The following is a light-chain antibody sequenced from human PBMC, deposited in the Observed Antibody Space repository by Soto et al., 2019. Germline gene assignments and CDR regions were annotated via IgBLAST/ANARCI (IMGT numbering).Light chain of an antibody. CDR1: QSVSSK. CDR2: GAS. Sequence: EIVMTQSPATLSVSPGERATLSCRASQSVSSKLACYQQKSGQAPRLLIHGASTRATGIPARFSGSGSGTEFTLTISSLQSEDFAVYYCQQYHDWPPLTFGQGTKLEIK. J-gene: IGKJ2*01. CDR3: QQYHDWPPLT. V-gene: IGKV3-15*01.